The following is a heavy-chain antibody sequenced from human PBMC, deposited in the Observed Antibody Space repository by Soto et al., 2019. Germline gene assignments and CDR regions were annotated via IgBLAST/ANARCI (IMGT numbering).Heavy chain of an antibody. Sequence: EVQLVESGGGLVKPGGSLRLSCTASGFTFSKAYMNWVRQAPGKGLEWVGKIDSKIDADKTDFAAPVKGRFTLSRDYSKHTVYLQMSGLEIEHTAMYYCVTRFTAVATARFDYWGQGTLVNVSS. CDR1: GFTFSKAY. CDR2: IDSKIDADKT. D-gene: IGHD2-21*02. CDR3: VTRFTAVATARFDY. J-gene: IGHJ4*02. V-gene: IGHV3-15*04.